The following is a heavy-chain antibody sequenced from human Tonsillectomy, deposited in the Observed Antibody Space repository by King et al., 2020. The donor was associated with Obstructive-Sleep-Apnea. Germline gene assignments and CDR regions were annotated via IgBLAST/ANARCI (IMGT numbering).Heavy chain of an antibody. V-gene: IGHV4-59*08. CDR3: ARNTEHYYYYGMDV. D-gene: IGHD1-26*01. Sequence: QLQESGPGLVKPSETLSLTCTVSGDSISSYYWSWIRQPPGKGLEWIGYIYYSGSTKYNPSLKSRVTISVDTSKNQFSLKLSSMTAADTAVYYCARNTEHYYYYGMDVWGQGTTVTVSS. CDR2: IYYSGST. J-gene: IGHJ6*02. CDR1: GDSISSYY.